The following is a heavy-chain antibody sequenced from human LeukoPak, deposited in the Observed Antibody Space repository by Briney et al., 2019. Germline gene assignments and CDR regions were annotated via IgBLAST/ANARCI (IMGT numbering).Heavy chain of an antibody. J-gene: IGHJ6*03. V-gene: IGHV1-2*02. Sequence: ASVKVSCKASGYTFTGYYMHWVRQAPGQGLEWMGWINPNSGGTNYAQKFQGRVTMTRDTSISTAYMELSRLRSDDTAGYYCARGGLYYYGSGSYYRPYYMDVWGKGTTVTISS. CDR3: ARGGLYYYGSGSYYRPYYMDV. CDR1: GYTFTGYY. D-gene: IGHD3-10*01. CDR2: INPNSGGT.